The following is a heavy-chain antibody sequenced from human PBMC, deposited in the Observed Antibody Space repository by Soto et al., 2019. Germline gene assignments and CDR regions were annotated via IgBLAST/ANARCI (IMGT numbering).Heavy chain of an antibody. CDR3: ARGGVYSLEYGDY. Sequence: SETLSLTCAVSGGSTSSGGYSWSWIRQPPGKGLEWIGYIYHSGSTYYNPSLKSRVTISVDRSKNQFSLKLSSVTAADTAVYYCARGGVYSLEYGDYWGQGTLVTVSS. V-gene: IGHV4-30-2*01. D-gene: IGHD3-10*01. CDR1: GGSTSSGGYS. J-gene: IGHJ4*02. CDR2: IYHSGST.